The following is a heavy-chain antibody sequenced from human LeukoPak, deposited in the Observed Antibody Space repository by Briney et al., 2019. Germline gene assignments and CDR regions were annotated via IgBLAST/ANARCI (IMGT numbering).Heavy chain of an antibody. Sequence: SETLSLTCTVSGDSISSYYWSWIRQPAGKGLEWIGRIYTSGSTNYNPSLKSRVTMSVDTSKNQFSLKLSSVTAADTAVYYCARTRVYYYDSSGYYIPGGYYFDYWGQGTLVTVSS. V-gene: IGHV4-4*07. CDR3: ARTRVYYYDSSGYYIPGGYYFDY. CDR1: GDSISSYY. D-gene: IGHD3-22*01. J-gene: IGHJ4*02. CDR2: IYTSGST.